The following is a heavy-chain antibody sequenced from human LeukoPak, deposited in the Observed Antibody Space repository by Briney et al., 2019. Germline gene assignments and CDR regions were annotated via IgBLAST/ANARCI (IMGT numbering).Heavy chain of an antibody. CDR3: AREAYSSSWYVYYYYGMDV. J-gene: IGHJ6*02. CDR1: GDSVSSNSAA. V-gene: IGHV6-1*01. CDR2: TYYRSKWYN. D-gene: IGHD6-13*01. Sequence: SQTLSLTCAISGDSVSSNSAAWNWIRQSPSRGLEWLGRTYYRSKWYNDYAVSVKSRITINPDTSNNQFSLQLNSVTPEDTAVYYCAREAYSSSWYVYYYYGMDVWGQGTTVTVSS.